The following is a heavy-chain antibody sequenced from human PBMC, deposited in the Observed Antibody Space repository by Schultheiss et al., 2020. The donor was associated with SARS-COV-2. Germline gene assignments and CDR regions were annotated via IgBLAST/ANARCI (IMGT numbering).Heavy chain of an antibody. J-gene: IGHJ5*01. Sequence: GGSLRLSCAASGFTFSSYAMSWVRQAPGKGLEWVSVIYRGGSTNYADSVKGRFTISRDNSKNTLYLQMNSLRDEDTAVYYCSIGYGSAWFYSWGQGTLVTVSS. CDR3: SIGYGSAWFYS. D-gene: IGHD6-19*01. CDR1: GFTFSSYA. CDR2: IYRGGST. V-gene: IGHV3-66*01.